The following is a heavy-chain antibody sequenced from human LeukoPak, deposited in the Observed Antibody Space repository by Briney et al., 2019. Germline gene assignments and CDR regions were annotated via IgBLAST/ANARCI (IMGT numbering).Heavy chain of an antibody. D-gene: IGHD6-19*01. Sequence: SETLSLTCTVPDGSISSSSYYWGWIRQPPGKGLEWIGSIYYSGSTYYNPSLKSRVTISVDTSKNQFSLKLSSVTAADTAVYYCARPSNTKAGLDAFDIWGQGTMVTVSS. CDR1: DGSISSSSYY. CDR2: IYYSGST. CDR3: ARPSNTKAGLDAFDI. J-gene: IGHJ3*02. V-gene: IGHV4-39*01.